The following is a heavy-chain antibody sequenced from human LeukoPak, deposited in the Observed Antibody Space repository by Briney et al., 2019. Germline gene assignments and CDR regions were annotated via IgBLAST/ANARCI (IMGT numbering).Heavy chain of an antibody. CDR3: AREPGDGDYPEGYFDY. Sequence: GGSLRLSCAASGFTFSSYSMNWVRQAPGKGLEWVSSISSSSSYIYYADSVKGRFTISRDNAKNSLYLQMNSLRAEDTAVYYCAREPGDGDYPEGYFDYWGQGTLVTASS. CDR2: ISSSSSYI. CDR1: GFTFSSYS. D-gene: IGHD4-17*01. J-gene: IGHJ4*02. V-gene: IGHV3-21*01.